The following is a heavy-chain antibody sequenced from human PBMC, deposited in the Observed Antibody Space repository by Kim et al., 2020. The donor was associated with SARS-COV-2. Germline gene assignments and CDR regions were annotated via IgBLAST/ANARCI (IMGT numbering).Heavy chain of an antibody. Sequence: SQTLSLTCAISGDSVSSNSAAWNWIRQSPSRGLEWLGRTYYRSKWYNDYAVSVKSRITINPDTSKNQFSLQLNSVTPEDTAVYYCARDRSSPGGSGSRPNFDYWGQGTLVTVSS. D-gene: IGHD3-10*01. V-gene: IGHV6-1*01. CDR3: ARDRSSPGGSGSRPNFDY. CDR1: GDSVSSNSAA. J-gene: IGHJ4*02. CDR2: TYYRSKWYN.